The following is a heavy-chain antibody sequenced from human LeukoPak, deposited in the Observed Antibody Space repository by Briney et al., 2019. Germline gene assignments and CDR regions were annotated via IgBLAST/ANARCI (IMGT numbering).Heavy chain of an antibody. CDR1: GGSISSGSYY. CDR3: ARDQDSGSYSGAFDI. V-gene: IGHV4-61*02. D-gene: IGHD1-26*01. J-gene: IGHJ3*02. CDR2: IYTSGST. Sequence: SETLSLTCTVAGGSISSGSYYWSWIRQPAGKGLEWIGRIYTSGSTNYNPSLKSRVTISVDTSKNQFSLKLSSVTAADTAVYYCARDQDSGSYSGAFDIWGQGTMVTVSS.